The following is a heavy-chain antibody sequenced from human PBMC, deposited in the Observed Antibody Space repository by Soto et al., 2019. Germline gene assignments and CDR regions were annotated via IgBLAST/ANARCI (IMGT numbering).Heavy chain of an antibody. CDR3: ARGYCTTTICDPWFDP. CDR2: IYPGDSDT. D-gene: IGHD2-2*01. CDR1: GYSFTSYW. Sequence: GEALKISCTGVGYSFTSYWIGWVRQMPGKGLEWMGIIYPGDSDTRYSPSFQGQVTISADKSITTAYLQWSSLKASDTAMYYCARGYCTTTICDPWFDPWGQGTLVTVSS. V-gene: IGHV5-51*01. J-gene: IGHJ5*02.